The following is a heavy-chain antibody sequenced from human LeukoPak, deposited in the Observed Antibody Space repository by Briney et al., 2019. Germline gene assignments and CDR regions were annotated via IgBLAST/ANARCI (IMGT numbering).Heavy chain of an antibody. CDR2: IIPIFGTA. V-gene: IGHV1-69*06. CDR1: GGTFSSYA. CDR3: ATDSGYVYYYYYGMDV. D-gene: IGHD5-12*01. J-gene: IGHJ6*02. Sequence: SVKVSCKASGGTFSSYAISWVRQAPGQGLEWMGGIIPIFGTAIYAQKFQGRVTMTEDTSTDTAYMELSSLRSEDTAVYYCATDSGYVYYYYYGMDVWGQGTTVTVSS.